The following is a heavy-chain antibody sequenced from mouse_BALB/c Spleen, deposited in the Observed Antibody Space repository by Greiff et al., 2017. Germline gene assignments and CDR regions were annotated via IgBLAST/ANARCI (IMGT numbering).Heavy chain of an antibody. CDR1: GDSITSGY. CDR3: ARYYGNYEGAMDY. J-gene: IGHJ4*01. Sequence: EVKVEESGPSLVKPSQTLSLTCSVTGDSITSGYWNWIRKFPGNKLEYMGYISYSGSTYYNPSLKSRISITRDTSKNQYYLQLNSVTTEDTATYYCARYYGNYEGAMDYWGQGTSVTVSS. V-gene: IGHV3-8*02. D-gene: IGHD2-1*01. CDR2: ISYSGST.